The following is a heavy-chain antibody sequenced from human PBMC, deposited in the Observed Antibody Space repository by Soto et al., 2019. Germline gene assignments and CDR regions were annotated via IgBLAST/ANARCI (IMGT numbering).Heavy chain of an antibody. Sequence: EVQLLESGGDLVQPGGSLRLSCAASGFTFTSYAMSWIRQAPGKGLEWVSAITGGGDNTYYADSVKGRFPISRDNSKNTLYLQMNRLGAEDTAFYYCTQDGGSRDWLTVNWGQGTLVTVSS. D-gene: IGHD3-9*01. CDR1: GFTFTSYA. V-gene: IGHV3-23*01. J-gene: IGHJ4*02. CDR3: TQDGGSRDWLTVN. CDR2: ITGGGDNT.